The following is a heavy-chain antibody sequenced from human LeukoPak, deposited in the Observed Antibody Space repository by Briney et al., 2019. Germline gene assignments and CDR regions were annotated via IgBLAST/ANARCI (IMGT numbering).Heavy chain of an antibody. D-gene: IGHD3-3*01. V-gene: IGHV1-46*01. Sequence: GASVTVSFTASGYTFTSYYMHWVRQAPGQGLEWMGIINPSGGSTSYTQKFQGRVTMTRDTSTSTVYMELSSLRSEDTAVYYCAREGFPPKISDFWSGLGPYYYYGMDVWGQGTTVTVFS. CDR1: GYTFTSYY. CDR2: INPSGGST. J-gene: IGHJ6*02. CDR3: AREGFPPKISDFWSGLGPYYYYGMDV.